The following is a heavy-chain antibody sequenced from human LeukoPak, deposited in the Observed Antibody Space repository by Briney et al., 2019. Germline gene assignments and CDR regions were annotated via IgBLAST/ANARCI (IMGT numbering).Heavy chain of an antibody. D-gene: IGHD2-21*02. CDR1: GFTFSSYA. Sequence: PGRSLRLSCAASGFTFSSYAMHWVRQAPGKGLEWVAVISYDGSNKYYADSVKGRFTISRDNSKNTLYLQMNSLRAEDTAVYYCARDVVVTAIPYYYYGMDVWGQGTTVTVSS. V-gene: IGHV3-30-3*01. CDR3: ARDVVVTAIPYYYYGMDV. CDR2: ISYDGSNK. J-gene: IGHJ6*02.